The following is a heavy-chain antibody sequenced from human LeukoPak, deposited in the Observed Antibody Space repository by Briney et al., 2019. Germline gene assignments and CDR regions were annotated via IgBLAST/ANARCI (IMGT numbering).Heavy chain of an antibody. V-gene: IGHV3-53*01. J-gene: IGHJ4*02. CDR2: IYNDGTT. CDR3: AISSTWYRGYDD. D-gene: IGHD6-13*01. Sequence: PGGSLRLSCAASGLAVSSNYMSWVRQAPGKGLEWVSVIYNDGTTHYADSVKGRFTISRDNSKNTLYLQMNSLRVEDTAVYYCAISSTWYRGYDDWGQGTLVPVSS. CDR1: GLAVSSNY.